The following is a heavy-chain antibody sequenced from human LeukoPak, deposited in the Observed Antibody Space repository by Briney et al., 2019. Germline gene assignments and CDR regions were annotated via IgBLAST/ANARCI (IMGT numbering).Heavy chain of an antibody. CDR1: GGSISSYY. CDR2: IYTSGST. D-gene: IGHD5-12*01. Sequence: SSETLSLTCTVSGGSISSYYWSWIRQPAGKGLKWIGRIYTSGSTNYNPSLKSRVTMSVDTSKNQFSLKLSSVTAADTAVYYCARVGYSGYDFGGSYYFDYWGQGTLVTVSS. CDR3: ARVGYSGYDFGGSYYFDY. V-gene: IGHV4-4*07. J-gene: IGHJ4*02.